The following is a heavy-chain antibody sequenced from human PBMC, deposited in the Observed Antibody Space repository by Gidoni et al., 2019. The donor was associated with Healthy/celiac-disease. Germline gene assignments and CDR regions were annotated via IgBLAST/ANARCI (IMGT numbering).Heavy chain of an antibody. CDR1: GGTFSSYA. J-gene: IGHJ6*02. V-gene: IGHV1-69*01. CDR3: ARLNPVTGGLRYYYYYYGMDV. CDR2: IIPIFGTA. Sequence: QVQLVQSGAEVKKPGSSVKVSCQASGGTFSSYAISWVRQAPGQGLAWMGGIIPIFGTANYAQKFQGRVTITADESTSTAYMELSSLRSEDTAVYYCARLNPVTGGLRYYYYYYGMDVWGQGTTVTVSS. D-gene: IGHD7-27*01.